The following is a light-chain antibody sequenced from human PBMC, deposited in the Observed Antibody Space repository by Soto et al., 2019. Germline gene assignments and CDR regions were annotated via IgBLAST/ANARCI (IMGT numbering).Light chain of an antibody. CDR3: TSYAGSNNFVV. V-gene: IGLV2-8*01. J-gene: IGLJ2*01. CDR1: SSDVGTYNY. CDR2: EVT. Sequence: QSALTQPPSASGSPGQSVTISCTGTSSDVGTYNYVSWYQQHPGKAPKLMIYEVTKRPSGVPDRFSGSKSGNTASLTVSGLQAEDEADYYCTSYAGSNNFVVFGGGTKPTVL.